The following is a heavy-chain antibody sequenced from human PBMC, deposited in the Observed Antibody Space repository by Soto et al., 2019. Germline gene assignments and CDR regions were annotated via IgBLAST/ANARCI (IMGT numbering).Heavy chain of an antibody. CDR3: ARASYDSSTYSLDY. V-gene: IGHV4-30-4*01. D-gene: IGHD3-22*01. CDR2: IYYSGST. CDR1: GASISSGDYY. J-gene: IGHJ4*02. Sequence: QVQLQESGPGLVKPSQTLSLTCTVSGASISSGDYYWTWIRQPPGKGLEWIGSIYYSGSTYYNPSLKRRVTISVDTSNNQFSLKLSSVTAADTAVYYCARASYDSSTYSLDYWGQGTLVTVSS.